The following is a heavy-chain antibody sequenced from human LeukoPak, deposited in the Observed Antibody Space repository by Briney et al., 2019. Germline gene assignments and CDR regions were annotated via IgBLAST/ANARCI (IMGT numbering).Heavy chain of an antibody. CDR2: INPNSGGT. CDR1: GYTFTSYY. D-gene: IGHD2-21*02. V-gene: IGHV1-2*02. J-gene: IGHJ6*02. CDR3: ASAVVTLGYYYGMDV. Sequence: ASVKVSCKASGYTFTSYYMHWVRQAPGQGLEWMGWINPNSGGTNYAQKFQGRVTMTRDTSISTAYMELSRLRSDDTAVYYCASAVVTLGYYYGMDVWGQGTTVTVSS.